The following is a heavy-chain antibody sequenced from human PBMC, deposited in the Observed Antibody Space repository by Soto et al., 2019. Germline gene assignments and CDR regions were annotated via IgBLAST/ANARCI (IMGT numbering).Heavy chain of an antibody. J-gene: IGHJ5*01. V-gene: IGHV1-8*01. CDR3: VRVPNYNGNDHAWFDP. Sequence: GASVRVSCKASAYSLTSYDINWVRQATVQGLEWMGWMNPNSGNTGYAQKFQGRVTMTRNTSISTAYMELSSLRSEDTAVYYCVRVPNYNGNDHAWFDPRSQGTPVTGSS. CDR1: AYSLTSYD. CDR2: MNPNSGNT. D-gene: IGHD1-20*01.